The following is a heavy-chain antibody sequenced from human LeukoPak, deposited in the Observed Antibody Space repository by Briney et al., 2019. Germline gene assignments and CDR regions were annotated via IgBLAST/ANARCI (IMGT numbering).Heavy chain of an antibody. J-gene: IGHJ4*02. CDR2: ILSDGSYK. Sequence: PGGSLRLSCAASGFTFRSYAIHWVRQAPGQGLEWVTIILSDGSYKNYADSVKGRFTISRDNSKNTLYLQMNSLRPEDTAVYYCARGLAYYYDSTAYFLDYWGQGTLVTVSS. CDR3: ARGLAYYYDSTAYFLDY. V-gene: IGHV3-30*04. CDR1: GFTFRSYA. D-gene: IGHD3-22*01.